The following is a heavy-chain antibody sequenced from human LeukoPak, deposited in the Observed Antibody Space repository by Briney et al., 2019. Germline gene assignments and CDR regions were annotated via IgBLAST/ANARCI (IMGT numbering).Heavy chain of an antibody. J-gene: IGHJ4*02. CDR2: TSSSSSYI. CDR1: GYTFSSYS. V-gene: IGHV3-21*01. Sequence: GGSLRLSCAASGYTFSSYSMNWVRQAPGKGLEWVSSTSSSSSYIYYADSVKGRFTISRDNAKNSLYLQMNSLRAEDTAVYYCARDPEGYYGSGSYGDYWGQGTLVTVSS. D-gene: IGHD3-10*01. CDR3: ARDPEGYYGSGSYGDY.